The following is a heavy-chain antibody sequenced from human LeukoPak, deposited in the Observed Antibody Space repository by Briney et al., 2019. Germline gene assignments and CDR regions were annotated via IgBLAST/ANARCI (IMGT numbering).Heavy chain of an antibody. V-gene: IGHV3-11*04. D-gene: IGHD6-19*01. CDR3: ARMSPRYSSGYGTKDFDY. J-gene: IGHJ4*02. Sequence: GGSLRLSCAASGFIFSDYYVNWIRQAPGKGLEWVSYISSGASTTLYADSVKGRFTISRDNAKNSLYLQMNSLRAEDTAVYYCARMSPRYSSGYGTKDFDYWGQGTLVTVSS. CDR2: ISSGASTT. CDR1: GFIFSDYY.